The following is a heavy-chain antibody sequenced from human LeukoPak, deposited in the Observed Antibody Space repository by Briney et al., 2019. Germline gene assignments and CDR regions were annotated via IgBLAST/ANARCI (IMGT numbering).Heavy chain of an antibody. CDR3: ATKQWLAPPPDS. V-gene: IGHV3-74*01. D-gene: IGHD6-19*01. J-gene: IGHJ4*02. Sequence: GGPLTLSCAASGFTFSKYWMLWVRQPPGKRLESVSRINTDGTVTTYADSVKGRFTVSRDNADNTMFLQMNSVRDEDTAVYYCATKQWLAPPPDSWGQGTPVTVSS. CDR1: GFTFSKYW. CDR2: INTDGTVT.